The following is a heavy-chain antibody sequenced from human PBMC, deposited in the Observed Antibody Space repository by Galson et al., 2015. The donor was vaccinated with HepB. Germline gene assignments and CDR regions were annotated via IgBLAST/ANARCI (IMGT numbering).Heavy chain of an antibody. Sequence: SVKVSCKASGGTFSSYIISWVRQAPGQGLEWMGRIIPILGIANHAQKFQGRVTITADKSTSTAYMELSSLRSEDTAMYYCARAPLHLTLAAAGSFFDYWGQGTLVTVSS. CDR3: ARAPLHLTLAAAGSFFDY. D-gene: IGHD6-13*01. V-gene: IGHV1-69*02. CDR1: GGTFSSYI. CDR2: IIPILGIA. J-gene: IGHJ4*02.